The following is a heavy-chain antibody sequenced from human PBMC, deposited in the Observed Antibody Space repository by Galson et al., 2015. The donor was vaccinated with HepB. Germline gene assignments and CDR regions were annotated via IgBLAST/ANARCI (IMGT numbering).Heavy chain of an antibody. Sequence: ETLSLTCTVSGGSISSNYWSWIRAPPGKGLEWIRYINYSGSTNYNPSLKSRVTISVDTSKNQFSLKLSSVTAAVTAVYYCASWRHNYGDYLTSMDVWGQGTTVTVSS. V-gene: IGHV4-59*08. D-gene: IGHD4-17*01. CDR3: ASWRHNYGDYLTSMDV. CDR2: INYSGST. CDR1: GGSISSNY. J-gene: IGHJ6*02.